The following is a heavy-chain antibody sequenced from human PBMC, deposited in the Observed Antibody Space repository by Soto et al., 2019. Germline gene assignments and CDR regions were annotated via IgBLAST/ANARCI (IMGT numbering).Heavy chain of an antibody. J-gene: IGHJ4*02. V-gene: IGHV1-3*01. D-gene: IGHD2-21*02. CDR3: ARSIVVVTALDY. CDR1: GYTFTIYA. CDR2: INAGNGNT. Sequence: GASVKVSCKASGYTFTIYAMHWVRQAPGQRLEWMGWINAGNGNTKYSQKFQGRVTITGDTSASTAYMELSSLRSEDTAVYYCARSIVVVTALDYWGQGTLVTVSS.